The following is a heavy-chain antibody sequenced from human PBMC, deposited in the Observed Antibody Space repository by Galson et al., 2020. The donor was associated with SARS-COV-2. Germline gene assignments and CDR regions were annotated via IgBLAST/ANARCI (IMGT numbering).Heavy chain of an antibody. J-gene: IGHJ4*02. CDR2: IRSKAYGGTT. Sequence: GGSLRLSCTASGFTFGDYAMSWFRQAPGQGLEWVGFIRSKAYGGTTEYAASVKGRFTISRDDSKSIAYLQMNSLKTEDTAVYYCTRDSYGYLVDYWGQGTLVTVSS. CDR3: TRDSYGYLVDY. CDR1: GFTFGDYA. V-gene: IGHV3-49*03. D-gene: IGHD5-18*01.